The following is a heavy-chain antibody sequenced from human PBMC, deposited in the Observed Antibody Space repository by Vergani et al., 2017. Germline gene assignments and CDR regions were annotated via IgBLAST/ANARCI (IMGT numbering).Heavy chain of an antibody. CDR3: AREERSNTSPVVGD. V-gene: IGHV3-23*04. Sequence: ELHLVQSGGGLVQPGESLRLSCAPSGFTVSDNYMTWVRQAPGKGLEWVSAISGHGDRTYYADSVKGRFTISRDNSKNTVYLQMNSLKAEDRATYYCAREERSNTSPVVGDWGQGTLVTV. J-gene: IGHJ4*02. CDR1: GFTVSDNY. D-gene: IGHD2/OR15-2a*01. CDR2: ISGHGDRT.